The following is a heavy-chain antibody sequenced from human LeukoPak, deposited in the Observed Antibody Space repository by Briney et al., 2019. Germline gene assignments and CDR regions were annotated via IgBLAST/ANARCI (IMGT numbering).Heavy chain of an antibody. J-gene: IGHJ6*03. Sequence: GGSLRLSCAASGFTFSSDAMNWVRQAPGKGLEWVAFISSSSSAKYYAGSVKGRFTISRDNAKNTLYLQMNSLRAEDTAVYYCARDHRGSGSRYYYYYMDVWGKGTTVTISS. D-gene: IGHD3-10*01. V-gene: IGHV3-48*04. CDR2: ISSSSSAK. CDR1: GFTFSSDA. CDR3: ARDHRGSGSRYYYYYMDV.